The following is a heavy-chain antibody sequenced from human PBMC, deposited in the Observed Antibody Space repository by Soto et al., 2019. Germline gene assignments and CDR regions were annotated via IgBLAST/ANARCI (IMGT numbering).Heavy chain of an antibody. CDR2: SSWNSGSI. Sequence: PGGSLRLSCAASGFTFDDYAMHWVRQAPGKGLEWVSGSSWNSGSIGYADSVKGRFTISRDNAKNSLYLQMNSLRAEDTALYYCAKVESEVLMPSYGRDVWGQGTTVTVSS. D-gene: IGHD2-8*01. CDR3: AKVESEVLMPSYGRDV. J-gene: IGHJ6*02. V-gene: IGHV3-9*01. CDR1: GFTFDDYA.